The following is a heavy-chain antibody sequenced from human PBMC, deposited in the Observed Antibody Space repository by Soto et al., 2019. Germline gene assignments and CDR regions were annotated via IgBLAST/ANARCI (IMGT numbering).Heavy chain of an antibody. CDR1: GFTVSSNY. Sequence: GGSLRLSCAASGFTVSSNYMSWVRQAPGKGLEWVSVIYSGGSTYYADSVKGRFTISRDNSKNTLYLQMNSLRAEDTAVYYCARESPYSYLNYYYYYYMDVWGKGTTVTVSS. D-gene: IGHD4-4*01. V-gene: IGHV3-66*01. J-gene: IGHJ6*03. CDR3: ARESPYSYLNYYYYYYMDV. CDR2: IYSGGST.